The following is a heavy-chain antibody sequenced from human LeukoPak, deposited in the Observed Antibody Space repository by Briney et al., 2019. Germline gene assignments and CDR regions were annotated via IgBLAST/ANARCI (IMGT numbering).Heavy chain of an antibody. CDR1: GYTFTGYY. Sequence: GASVKVSCKASGYTFTGYYLHWLRQAPGQGLEWMGRITRNSGVTNYAQKFQGSVTMTRDTSISTAYMERSRLRSDDTAVYYCARGVLRGQIDYGGQGTLVTVSS. V-gene: IGHV1-2*06. CDR2: ITRNSGVT. CDR3: ARGVLRGQIDY. D-gene: IGHD4-17*01. J-gene: IGHJ4*02.